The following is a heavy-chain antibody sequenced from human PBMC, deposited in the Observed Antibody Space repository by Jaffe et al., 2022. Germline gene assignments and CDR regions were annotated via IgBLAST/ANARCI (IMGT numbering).Heavy chain of an antibody. Sequence: EVQLVESGGGLVQPGRSLRLSCTASGFTFGDYAMSWFRQAPGKGLEWVGFIRSKAYGGTTEYAASVKGRFTISRDDSKSIAYLQMNSLKTEDTAVYYCTRPRRGTMVQGVIHYYYYMDVWGKGTTVTVSS. CDR1: GFTFGDYA. CDR2: IRSKAYGGTT. J-gene: IGHJ6*03. D-gene: IGHD3-10*01. CDR3: TRPRRGTMVQGVIHYYYYMDV. V-gene: IGHV3-49*03.